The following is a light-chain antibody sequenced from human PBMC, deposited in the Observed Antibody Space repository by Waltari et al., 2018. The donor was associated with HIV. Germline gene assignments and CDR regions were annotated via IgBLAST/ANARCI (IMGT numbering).Light chain of an antibody. J-gene: IGKJ4*01. CDR1: QNVFYSSDNRNY. V-gene: IGKV4-1*01. CDR3: QQNDTRPHT. CDR2: WAS. Sequence: DIVMTQSPDSLAVSLVETATIKCKSSQNVFYSSDNRNYLRWYQQKPGQPPKLIIYWASSRATGVPDRFSGSGSGTDFTLTISRLQAEDVAVYYCQQNDTRPHTFGEGTKVEIK.